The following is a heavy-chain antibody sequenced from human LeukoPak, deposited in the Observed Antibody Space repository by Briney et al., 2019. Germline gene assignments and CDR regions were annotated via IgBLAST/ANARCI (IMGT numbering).Heavy chain of an antibody. CDR3: VKRLDY. CDR2: ISYDGSNK. D-gene: IGHD4-17*01. CDR1: GFTFSSYA. Sequence: GRSLRLSCAASGFTFSSYAMHWVRQAPGKGLEWVAVISYDGSNKYYADSVKGRFTISRDNSKNTLYLQMNSLRAEDTAVYYCVKRLDYWGQGTLVTVSS. V-gene: IGHV3-30-3*01. J-gene: IGHJ4*02.